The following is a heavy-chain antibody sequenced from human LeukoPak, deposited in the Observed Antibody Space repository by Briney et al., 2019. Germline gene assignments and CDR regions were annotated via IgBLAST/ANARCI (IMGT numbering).Heavy chain of an antibody. CDR1: GFTFSSNA. CDR2: TSYDGSNK. J-gene: IGHJ6*02. Sequence: GRSLRLSCAASGFTFSSNAMHWVRQAPGKGLEWVAVTSYDGSNKYYADSVKGRFTISRDNSKNTLYLQMNSLRAEDTAVYYCARELIKKYYYGMDVWGQGTTVTVSS. CDR3: ARELIKKYYYGMDV. V-gene: IGHV3-30-3*01.